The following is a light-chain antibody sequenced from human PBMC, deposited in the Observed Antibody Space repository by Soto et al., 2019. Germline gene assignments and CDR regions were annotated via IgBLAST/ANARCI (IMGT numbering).Light chain of an antibody. V-gene: IGLV2-14*01. J-gene: IGLJ1*01. Sequence: QSVLTQPASVSGSPGQSITISCTGRRRDVGGYNYVSWYQQHPGKAPKLMIYDVRNRPSGVSNRFSGSKSVNTASLTISGLQAEDEADYYCSSYTTVSTYVFGTGTKVTVL. CDR1: RRDVGGYNY. CDR3: SSYTTVSTYV. CDR2: DVR.